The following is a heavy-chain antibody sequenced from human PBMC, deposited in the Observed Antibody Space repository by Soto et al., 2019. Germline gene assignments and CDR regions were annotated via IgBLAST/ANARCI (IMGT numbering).Heavy chain of an antibody. V-gene: IGHV3-43*01. D-gene: IGHD1-26*01. J-gene: IGHJ4*02. CDR1: GFTFDDYT. Sequence: PVGSLRLSCAASGFTFDDYTMHWVRQAPGKGLEWVSLISWDGGSTYYADSVKGRFTISRDNSKNSLYLQMNSLRTEDTALYYCAKDMGGSYGYYFDYWGEGTLVTVSS. CDR3: AKDMGGSYGYYFDY. CDR2: ISWDGGST.